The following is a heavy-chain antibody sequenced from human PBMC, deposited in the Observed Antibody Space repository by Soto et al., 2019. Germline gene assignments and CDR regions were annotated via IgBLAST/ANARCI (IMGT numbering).Heavy chain of an antibody. V-gene: IGHV1-18*01. D-gene: IGHD1-26*01. CDR1: GYTFSRYG. CDR2: INGNTGHT. Sequence: QVQLVQSGAEVREPGASVKVSCKTSGYTFSRYGITWVRQAPGQGLEWMGWINGNTGHTIYAMNLEDRLTISTDTPTSTAYMELRSLKSNETAVYYCARERKWAPLPYWGQGTLVTVSS. J-gene: IGHJ4*02. CDR3: ARERKWAPLPY.